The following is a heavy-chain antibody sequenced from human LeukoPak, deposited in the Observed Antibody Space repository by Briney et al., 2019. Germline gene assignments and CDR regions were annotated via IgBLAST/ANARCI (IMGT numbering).Heavy chain of an antibody. V-gene: IGHV1-18*01. CDR1: GYTLTELS. J-gene: IGHJ4*02. CDR3: ARNAYNISSENYFDY. D-gene: IGHD6-6*01. Sequence: GASVXXXCXXSGYTLTELSMHWVRLAPGQGLXWIXWISVYNGDTNYAQKFQGRVFMTTDTSTTTAYMELRSLKSDDTAIYYCARNAYNISSENYFDYWGQGTLVTVSP. CDR2: ISVYNGDT.